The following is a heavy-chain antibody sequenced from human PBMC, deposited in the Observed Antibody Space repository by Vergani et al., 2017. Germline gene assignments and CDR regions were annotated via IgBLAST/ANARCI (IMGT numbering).Heavy chain of an antibody. J-gene: IGHJ3*02. CDR2: INHSGGST. Sequence: QVQLVQSGAEVKKPGASVKVSCKASGYTFTSYYMHWVRQAPGQGLEWMGIINHSGGSTSYAQKFQGRVTMTRDTSTSTVYMELSSLRSEDTAGYYCAGVYGSGSYYKGEAFDIWSQGTMVTVSS. V-gene: IGHV1-46*03. CDR1: GYTFTSYY. CDR3: AGVYGSGSYYKGEAFDI. D-gene: IGHD3-10*01.